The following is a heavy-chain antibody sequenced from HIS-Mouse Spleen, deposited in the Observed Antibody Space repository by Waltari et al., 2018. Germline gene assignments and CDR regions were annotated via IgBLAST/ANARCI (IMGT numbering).Heavy chain of an antibody. J-gene: IGHJ4*02. D-gene: IGHD3-16*01. V-gene: IGHV3-30-3*01. CDR3: ARATNLGAFDY. CDR1: GFTFISYA. Sequence: QVQLVESGGGVVQPGRSLRLSCAASGFTFISYAMHWVRQAPGKGLEWVAVISYDGSNKYYADSVKGRFTISRDNSKNTLYLQMNSLRAEDTAVYYCARATNLGAFDYWGQGTLVTVSS. CDR2: ISYDGSNK.